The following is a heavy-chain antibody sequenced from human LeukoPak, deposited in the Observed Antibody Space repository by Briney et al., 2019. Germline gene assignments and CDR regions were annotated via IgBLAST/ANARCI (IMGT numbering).Heavy chain of an antibody. Sequence: GLSLRLSCAASVFTFSSYSMNWVRQPAAKGLEWVSSISSSSRYVYYADSVKGRFNISRDNAKNSLYRQMNSLRAEDTAVYYCARVSGYNGYDYSPLDYWGQGTLVTVSS. CDR3: ARVSGYNGYDYSPLDY. J-gene: IGHJ4*02. V-gene: IGHV3-21*01. CDR1: VFTFSSYS. CDR2: ISSSSRYV. D-gene: IGHD5-12*01.